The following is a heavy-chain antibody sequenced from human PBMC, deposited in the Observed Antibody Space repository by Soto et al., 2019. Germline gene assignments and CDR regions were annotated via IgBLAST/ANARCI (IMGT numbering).Heavy chain of an antibody. Sequence: QVQLVESGGGVVQPGRSLRLSCAASGFTFSTYGMHWVRQAPDKGLEWVAVIWYDGSNKYYADSVKGRFTISRDNSKNTLYLQMNSLRAEYTAVYYCASEYCSGGRCYYYGMDVWGQGTTVTVSS. CDR1: GFTFSTYG. D-gene: IGHD2-15*01. CDR3: ASEYCSGGRCYYYGMDV. J-gene: IGHJ6*02. V-gene: IGHV3-33*01. CDR2: IWYDGSNK.